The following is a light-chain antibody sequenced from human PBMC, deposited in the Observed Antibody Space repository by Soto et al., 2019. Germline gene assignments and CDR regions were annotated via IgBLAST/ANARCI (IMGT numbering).Light chain of an antibody. J-gene: IGLJ1*01. V-gene: IGLV2-14*01. CDR3: SSYTSSSTPYV. CDR2: EVS. CDR1: SSDVGGHNY. Sequence: QSALTQPASVAGSPGQSITISCTGTSSDVGGHNYVSWYQHHPGKAPKVMIYEVSNRPSGVSNRFSGSKSGNTASLTISGLQAEDEADYYCSSYTSSSTPYVFGTGTKLTVL.